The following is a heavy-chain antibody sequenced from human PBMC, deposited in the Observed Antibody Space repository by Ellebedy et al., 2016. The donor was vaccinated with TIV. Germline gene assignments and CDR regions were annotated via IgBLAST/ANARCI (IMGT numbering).Heavy chain of an antibody. D-gene: IGHD6-6*01. J-gene: IGHJ6*02. Sequence: ASVKVSCKASGYTFSSYDINWVRQATGQGLEWMGWMNPNSGNTGYAQKFQGRITMTRNTSITTTYMEPSALRPEDTAVYYCARDTSIAALYGYGMDVWGQGTTVTVSS. V-gene: IGHV1-8*01. CDR3: ARDTSIAALYGYGMDV. CDR1: GYTFSSYD. CDR2: MNPNSGNT.